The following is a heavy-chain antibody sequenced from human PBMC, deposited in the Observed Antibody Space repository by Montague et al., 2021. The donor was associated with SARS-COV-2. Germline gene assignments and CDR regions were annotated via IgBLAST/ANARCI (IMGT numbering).Heavy chain of an antibody. CDR1: GGSISRYS. J-gene: IGHJ3*02. Sequence: SETLSLTCTVSGGSISRYSWTWVRQPPGKGLEWIGYIYNSGSTXXXPSXXXRVTISADTSKNQFSLKLSSVAAADTAVYYCARVGRGSSWYEVAFDIWGQGTMVTVSS. D-gene: IGHD6-13*01. CDR2: IYNSGST. V-gene: IGHV4-59*01. CDR3: ARVGRGSSWYEVAFDI.